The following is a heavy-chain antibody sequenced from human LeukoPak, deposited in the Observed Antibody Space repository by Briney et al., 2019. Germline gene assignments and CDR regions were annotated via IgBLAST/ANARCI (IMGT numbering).Heavy chain of an antibody. CDR1: RGSISGSIRSYY. CDR2: ISSSGSV. V-gene: IGHV4-4*09. J-gene: IGHJ4*02. CDR3: ARIPLGYSGAYYFDY. D-gene: IGHD5-12*01. Sequence: SETLSLTCTVSRGSISGSIRSYYWSWLRQPPGKGLEWIGYISSSGSVNDNPSLRSRVTISVDTSKNQFFLNLSSVSAADTAVYYCARIPLGYSGAYYFDYCGQGTLVTVSP.